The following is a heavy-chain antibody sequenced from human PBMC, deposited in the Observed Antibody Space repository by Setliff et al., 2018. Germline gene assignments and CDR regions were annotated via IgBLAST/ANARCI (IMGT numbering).Heavy chain of an antibody. CDR2: VSAYTGNA. V-gene: IGHV1-18*01. D-gene: IGHD2-8*01. J-gene: IGHJ1*01. Sequence: GASVKVSCKASGYTFTDYGITWVRQAPGQGLEWMGWVSAYTGNAYYAHRLQDRVTLTTDKSTGTAYMELRSLRSDDTAVYYCSRLVRFCTRVACQTLSGGEFWGQGTLVTVSS. CDR1: GYTFTDYG. CDR3: SRLVRFCTRVACQTLSGGEF.